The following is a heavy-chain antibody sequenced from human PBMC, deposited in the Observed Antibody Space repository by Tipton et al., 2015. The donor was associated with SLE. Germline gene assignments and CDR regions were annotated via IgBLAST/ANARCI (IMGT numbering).Heavy chain of an antibody. CDR1: GGSIESHY. V-gene: IGHV4-59*11. Sequence: TLSLTCTVSGGSIESHYWSWIRQPPGKGLEWIGYIYSSRSTNYNPSLKSRVTISVDMSKNQFSLKLSSVTAADTAVYYCARDAGGSLGMESYYYYMDVRGKGTTVTVSS. CDR3: ARDAGGSLGMESYYYYMDV. J-gene: IGHJ6*03. CDR2: IYSSRST. D-gene: IGHD7-27*01.